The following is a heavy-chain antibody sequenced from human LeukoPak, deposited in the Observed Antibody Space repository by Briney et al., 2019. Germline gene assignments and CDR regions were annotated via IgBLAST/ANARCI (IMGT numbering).Heavy chain of an antibody. CDR3: AHSEVVPASGLLFDY. CDR1: GFSLSTRGVG. CDR2: IYWDDDK. D-gene: IGHD2-2*01. Sequence: CRPMLLKPTQTLSLTCTFSGFSLSTRGVGVCCIRQPPEKTLWWVALIYWDDDKRYSPPLKSRLTITKDTSKNQVVLTMTNMDPVDTATYYCAHSEVVPASGLLFDYWGQGTLVTVSS. V-gene: IGHV2-5*02. J-gene: IGHJ4*02.